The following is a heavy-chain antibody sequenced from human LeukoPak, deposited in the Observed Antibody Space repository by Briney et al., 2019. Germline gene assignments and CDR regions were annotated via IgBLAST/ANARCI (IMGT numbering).Heavy chain of an antibody. CDR1: GYTFTGYY. Sequence: GASVKVSCKASGYTFTGYYMHWVRQAPGQGLEWMGWINPNSGGTNYAQKFQGRVTMTRDTSISTAYMELSRLRSDNTAVYYCARGWVSMVRGFMEIDYWGQGTLVTVSS. J-gene: IGHJ4*02. V-gene: IGHV1-2*02. D-gene: IGHD3-10*01. CDR2: INPNSGGT. CDR3: ARGWVSMVRGFMEIDY.